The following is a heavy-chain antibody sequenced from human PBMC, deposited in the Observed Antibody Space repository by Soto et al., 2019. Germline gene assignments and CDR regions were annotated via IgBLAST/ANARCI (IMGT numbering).Heavy chain of an antibody. D-gene: IGHD3-10*02. J-gene: IGHJ4*02. CDR2: IFYSGST. Sequence: QVQLQESGPGLVKPSETLSLTCTVSGGSISSYYWSWIRQPPGKGLEWIGFIFYSGSTSYNPSLKGRVTISVDPSEHQFSLKLSAVTAADTAVYYCVSMIGDPVLSFDSWGQGTLVAVSS. CDR1: GGSISSYY. V-gene: IGHV4-59*01. CDR3: VSMIGDPVLSFDS.